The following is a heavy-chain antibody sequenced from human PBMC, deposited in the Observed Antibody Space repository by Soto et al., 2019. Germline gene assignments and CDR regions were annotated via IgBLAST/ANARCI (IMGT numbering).Heavy chain of an antibody. J-gene: IGHJ5*02. D-gene: IGHD3-22*01. CDR3: VKPKEHFYDSSPGET. V-gene: IGHV3-30*18. CDR2: ISFDGNNK. Sequence: GGSLRLSCAASGFTFSNYGMHWVRQAPGKGLEWVAIISFDGNNKYYSDSVKGRFTISRDNSKNMVFPQMNSLRPEDTAVYYCVKPKEHFYDSSPGETWGQGTPVTVSS. CDR1: GFTFSNYG.